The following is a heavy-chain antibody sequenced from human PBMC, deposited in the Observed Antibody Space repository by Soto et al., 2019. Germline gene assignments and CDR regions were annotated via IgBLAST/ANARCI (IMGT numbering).Heavy chain of an antibody. V-gene: IGHV3-23*01. Sequence: AESLTLYCPASGFTFSSYPMCWARLAPGKGLEWVSAISGSGGSTYYADSVKGRFTISRDNSKNTLYLQMNSLRAEDTAVYYCAKARAQYYDFWSGYPVDYWGQGT. D-gene: IGHD3-3*01. CDR2: ISGSGGST. J-gene: IGHJ4*02. CDR1: GFTFSSYP. CDR3: AKARAQYYDFWSGYPVDY.